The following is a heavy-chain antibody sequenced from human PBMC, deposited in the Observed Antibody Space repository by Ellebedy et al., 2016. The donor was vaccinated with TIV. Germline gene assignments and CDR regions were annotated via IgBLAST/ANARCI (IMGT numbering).Heavy chain of an antibody. D-gene: IGHD6-25*01. CDR3: AREDVRLITVDQFYYYMDV. V-gene: IGHV4-59*11. CDR2: IYNAGGT. CDR1: GGSIPNHY. J-gene: IGHJ6*03. Sequence: SETLSLTCTVSGGSIPNHYWSPIRQAPGKGLEWIGYIYNAGGTNYSPSLRSRATISADTSKNHFSLRLRSVTAADTALYFCAREDVRLITVDQFYYYMDVWGKGTTVTVSS.